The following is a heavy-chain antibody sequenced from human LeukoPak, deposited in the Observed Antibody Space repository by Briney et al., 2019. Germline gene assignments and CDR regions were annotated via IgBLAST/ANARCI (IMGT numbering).Heavy chain of an antibody. D-gene: IGHD6-19*01. Sequence: GASVKVSCKASGYTFTSYGISWVRQAPGQGLEWMGWISAYNGNTNYAQKLQGRVTMTEDTSTDTAYMELSSLRSEDTAVYYCASYSGWYGGGYWGQGTLVTVSS. V-gene: IGHV1-18*01. J-gene: IGHJ4*02. CDR1: GYTFTSYG. CDR3: ASYSGWYGGGY. CDR2: ISAYNGNT.